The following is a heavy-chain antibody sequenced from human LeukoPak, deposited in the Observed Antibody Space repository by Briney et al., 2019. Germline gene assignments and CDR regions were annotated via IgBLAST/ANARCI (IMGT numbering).Heavy chain of an antibody. CDR1: GFIFSTYS. CDR2: ISSSSSTI. V-gene: IGHV3-48*01. J-gene: IGHJ6*04. CDR3: AELGITMIGGV. Sequence: PGGSLRLSCAASGFIFSTYSMNWVRQAPGKGLELVSYISSSSSTIYYADSVKGRFTISRDNAKNSLYLQMNSLRAEDTAVYYCAELGITMIGGVWGKGTTVTISS. D-gene: IGHD3-10*02.